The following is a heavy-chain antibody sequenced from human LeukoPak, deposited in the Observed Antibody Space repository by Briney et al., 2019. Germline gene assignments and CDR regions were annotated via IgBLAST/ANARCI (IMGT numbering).Heavy chain of an antibody. V-gene: IGHV4-59*01. CDR2: IYYSGST. D-gene: IGHD1-1*01. J-gene: IGHJ5*02. CDR3: ARDFSNENWFDP. Sequence: SETLSLTCTVSGGSISSYYWSWIRQPPGKGLEWIGYIYYSGSTNYNPSLKSRVTISVDTSKNQFSLKLSSVTAADTAVYYCARDFSNENWFDPWGQGTLVTVSS. CDR1: GGSISSYY.